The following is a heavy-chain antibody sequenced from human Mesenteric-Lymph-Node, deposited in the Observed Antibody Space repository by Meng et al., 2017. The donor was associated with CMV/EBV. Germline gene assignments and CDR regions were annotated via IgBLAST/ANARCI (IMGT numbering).Heavy chain of an antibody. CDR3: ARDPYCSSTSCPDQYYYYGMDV. CDR1: GFTFSSYG. CDR2: IRYDGYNK. V-gene: IGHV3-30*02. Sequence: GESLKISCAASGFTFSSYGMHWVRQYPGKGLEWVAFIRYDGYNKYYRDSVQGRFTISRDNSKNTMDLQMNSLRAEDTAVYYCARDPYCSSTSCPDQYYYYGMDVWGQGTTVTVSS. J-gene: IGHJ6*02. D-gene: IGHD2-2*01.